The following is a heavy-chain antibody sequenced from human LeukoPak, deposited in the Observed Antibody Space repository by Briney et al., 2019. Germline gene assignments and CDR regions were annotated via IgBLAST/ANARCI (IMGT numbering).Heavy chain of an antibody. CDR2: INQDGSET. J-gene: IGHJ3*02. CDR3: ARGVGAATHETFDI. V-gene: IGHV3-7*01. CDR1: GFTFSNYW. D-gene: IGHD2-15*01. Sequence: GGTLRLSCAASGFTFSNYWMNWVRQAPGQGLEWVANINQDGSETYYVDSVKGRFTISRDNARNSLYLQVNSLRAEDTAVYYCARGVGAATHETFDIWGPGAMVTVSS.